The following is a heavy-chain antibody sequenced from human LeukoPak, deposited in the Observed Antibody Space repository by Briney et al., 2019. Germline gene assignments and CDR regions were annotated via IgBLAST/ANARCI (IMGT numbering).Heavy chain of an antibody. Sequence: PGGSLRLSCAASGFTFDDYTMHWVRQAPGKGLEWVSLISWDGGSTYYADSVKGRFTISRDNSKNSLYLQMNSLRTEDTALYYCAKWARGGYYMDVWGKGTTVTVSS. CDR1: GFTFDDYT. J-gene: IGHJ6*03. CDR2: ISWDGGST. D-gene: IGHD3-16*01. CDR3: AKWARGGYYMDV. V-gene: IGHV3-43*01.